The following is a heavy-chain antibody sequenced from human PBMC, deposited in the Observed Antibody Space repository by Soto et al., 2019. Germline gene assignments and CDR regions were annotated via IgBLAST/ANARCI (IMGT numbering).Heavy chain of an antibody. CDR3: ARVGGCNSYPLDH. CDR2: ISFDGNTQ. D-gene: IGHD2-15*01. V-gene: IGHV3-30-3*01. Sequence: QVQLVESGGGVVQPGRSLRLSCAASGFSFSSHSMHWVRQAPGKGLEWVAVISFDGNTQNYAASVKGRFTISRDNSKSTLYLQVNSLTTDDTAMYYCARVGGCNSYPLDHWGQGTLVTVSS. CDR1: GFSFSSHS. J-gene: IGHJ4*02.